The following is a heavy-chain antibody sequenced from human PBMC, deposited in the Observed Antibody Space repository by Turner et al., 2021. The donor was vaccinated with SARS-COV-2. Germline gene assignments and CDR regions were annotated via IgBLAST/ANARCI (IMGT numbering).Heavy chain of an antibody. CDR1: GFTFSSAW. CDR2: IKTKTDSGTT. CDR3: TTHSAPDY. D-gene: IGHD6-13*01. Sequence: EVQLVESGGGLVKPGGSLRRSCAASGFTFSSAWMIWVRQAPGKGLEWVGRIKTKTDSGTTDDAAPVKGRFTIARDESKNTLYMQRNSLKTEDTAVYYCTTHSAPDYWGQGTLVTVSS. J-gene: IGHJ4*02. V-gene: IGHV3-15*01.